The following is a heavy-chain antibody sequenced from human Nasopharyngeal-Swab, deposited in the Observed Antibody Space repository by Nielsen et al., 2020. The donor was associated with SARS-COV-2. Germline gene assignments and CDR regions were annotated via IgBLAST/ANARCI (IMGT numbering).Heavy chain of an antibody. V-gene: IGHV3-53*04. CDR2: IYSGGST. Sequence: GESLKISCAASGFTVSSNYMSWVRQAPGKGLEWVSVIYSGGSTYYADSVKGRSTISRHNSKNTLYLQMNSLRAEDTAVYYCASRRSPTYYDSSAIYYYYGMDVWGQGTTVTVSS. J-gene: IGHJ6*02. CDR1: GFTVSSNY. D-gene: IGHD3-22*01. CDR3: ASRRSPTYYDSSAIYYYYGMDV.